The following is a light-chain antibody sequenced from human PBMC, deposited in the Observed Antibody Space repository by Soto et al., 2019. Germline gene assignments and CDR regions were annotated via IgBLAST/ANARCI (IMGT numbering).Light chain of an antibody. CDR3: QKNNSYPSP. Sequence: DLQMTQSPSTLSASVGDRVTITCRASQSISSWLAWYQQKPGKAPKLLIYDASSLESGVPSRFSGGGSGQDFPLTIGSLRPVNFAPNSCQKNNSYPSPSGPGTKVN. CDR2: DAS. J-gene: IGKJ3*01. CDR1: QSISSW. V-gene: IGKV1-5*01.